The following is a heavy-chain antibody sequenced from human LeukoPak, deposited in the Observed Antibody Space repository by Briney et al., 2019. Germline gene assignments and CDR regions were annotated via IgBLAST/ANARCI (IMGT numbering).Heavy chain of an antibody. CDR3: ANRREGSGWSYYFDY. CDR1: GFTFSSYA. CDR2: ISGSGGST. Sequence: PGGSLRLSCAASGFTFSSYAMSWVRQTPGKGLEWVSGISGSGGSTYYADPVEGRFTIYRDNSKNTLYLQMNSLRAEDTAVYYCANRREGSGWSYYFDYWGQGTLVTVSS. V-gene: IGHV3-23*01. J-gene: IGHJ4*02. D-gene: IGHD6-19*01.